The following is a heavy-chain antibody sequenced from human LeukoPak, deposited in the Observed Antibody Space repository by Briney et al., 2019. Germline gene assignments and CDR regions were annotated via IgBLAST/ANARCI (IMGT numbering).Heavy chain of an antibody. J-gene: IGHJ4*02. CDR3: ARATGQYRPYYFDY. Sequence: ASVKVSCKASGYTFTGHYMHWVRRAPGQGPEWMGWINPNSGGTNYAQKFQGRVTMTRDTSISTAYMELSRLRSDDTAVYYCARATGQYRPYYFDYWGQGTLVTVSS. V-gene: IGHV1-2*02. D-gene: IGHD1-1*01. CDR2: INPNSGGT. CDR1: GYTFTGHY.